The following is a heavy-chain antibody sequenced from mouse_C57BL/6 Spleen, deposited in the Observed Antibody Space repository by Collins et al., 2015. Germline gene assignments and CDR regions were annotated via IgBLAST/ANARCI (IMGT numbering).Heavy chain of an antibody. V-gene: IGHV9-3*01. CDR2: INTYSGVP. CDR1: GYTFTTYG. J-gene: IGHJ2*01. CDR3: ARVKDY. Sequence: QIQLVQSGPELKKPGETVKISCKASGYTFTTYGMSWVKQAPGKGLKWMGWINTYSGVPTYADDFKGRFAFSLETSASTAYLQINNLKNEDTATYFCARVKDYWGQGTTLTVSS.